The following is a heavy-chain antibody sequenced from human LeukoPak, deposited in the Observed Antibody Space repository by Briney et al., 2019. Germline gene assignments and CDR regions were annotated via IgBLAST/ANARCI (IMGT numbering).Heavy chain of an antibody. V-gene: IGHV1-18*01. CDR3: ARNGRVRRVVKDLFEY. D-gene: IGHD3-10*01. CDR2: VSPYNGNT. CDR1: GYTFTDYD. J-gene: IGHJ4*02. Sequence: ASVKVSCKTPGYTFTDYDITWVRQAPGQGLEWMGRVSPYNGNTYYSQRFQDRVTITKDTSTGTVYMDLRNLRTDDTAMYYCARNGRVRRVVKDLFEYWGQGTLVAVSS.